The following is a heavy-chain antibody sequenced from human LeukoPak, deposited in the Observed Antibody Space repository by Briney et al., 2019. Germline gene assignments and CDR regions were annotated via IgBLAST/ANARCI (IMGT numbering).Heavy chain of an antibody. V-gene: IGHV4-39*02. D-gene: IGHD3-22*01. Sequence: SQTLSLTCTVSGGSISSGDYYWGWIRQPPGKGLEWIGSIYYSGSTYYNPSLKSRVTISVDTSKNQFSLKLSSVTAADTAVYYCARDSSYYDSSGYGMDAFDIWGQGTMVTVSS. CDR3: ARDSSYYDSSGYGMDAFDI. CDR2: IYYSGST. J-gene: IGHJ3*02. CDR1: GGSISSGDYY.